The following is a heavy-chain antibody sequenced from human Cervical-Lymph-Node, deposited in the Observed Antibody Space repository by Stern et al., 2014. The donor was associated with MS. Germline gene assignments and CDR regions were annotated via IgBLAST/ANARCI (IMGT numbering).Heavy chain of an antibody. D-gene: IGHD3-3*01. CDR3: ATDRDDFRSGYSAPTKGYGLDV. Sequence: VQLVESGAEVKKPGASVKVSCKVSGYTLTELSMPWVRQAPGKGLEWMGGFDPDDGETIYAQKFQGRVTMTEDTSTDTAYMELSSLRSEDTAVYYCATDRDDFRSGYSAPTKGYGLDVWGQGTTVTVPS. J-gene: IGHJ6*02. CDR2: FDPDDGET. V-gene: IGHV1-24*01. CDR1: GYTLTELS.